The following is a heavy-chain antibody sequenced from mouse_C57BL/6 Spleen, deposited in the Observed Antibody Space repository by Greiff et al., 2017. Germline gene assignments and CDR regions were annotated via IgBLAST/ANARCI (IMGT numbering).Heavy chain of an antibody. CDR2: INPGSGGT. Sequence: QVQLKQSGAELVRPGTSVKVSCKASGYAFTNYLIEWVKQRPGQGLEWIGVINPGSGGTTSNEKFKGKATMTADKSSSTAYMQLSSLTSEDSSVYYCARGRIGYPYAMDYWGQGTSVTVSA. CDR3: ARGRIGYPYAMDY. D-gene: IGHD2-2*01. CDR1: GYAFTNYL. J-gene: IGHJ4*01. V-gene: IGHV1-54*01.